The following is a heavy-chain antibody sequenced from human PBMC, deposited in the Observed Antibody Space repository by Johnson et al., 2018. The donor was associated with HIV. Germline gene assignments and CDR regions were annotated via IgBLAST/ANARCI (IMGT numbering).Heavy chain of an antibody. J-gene: IGHJ3*02. CDR1: GFTFSSYW. V-gene: IGHV3-7*05. CDR2: IKQDGSEQ. D-gene: IGHD1-1*01. CDR3: ARHQLLVHDVFNI. Sequence: VQLVESGGGLVQPGGSLRLSCAASGFTFSSYWMSWVRQAPGRGLEWLANIKQDGSEQDYVDAVKGRFTISRDNAKNSMYLQMNSLRADDTAVYYCARHQLLVHDVFNIWGQGTVVIVSS.